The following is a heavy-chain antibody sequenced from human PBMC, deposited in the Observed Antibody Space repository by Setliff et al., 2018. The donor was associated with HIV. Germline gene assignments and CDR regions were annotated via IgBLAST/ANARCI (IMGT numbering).Heavy chain of an antibody. CDR2: IDHSGST. D-gene: IGHD2-2*01. J-gene: IGHJ4*02. CDR3: ARGHPIVPTGLVSFYFDH. Sequence: SETLSLTCAVYDGSFSGYHWSWIRQSPGKGLEWIGEIDHSGSTDDNPSLKSRVTISVDTSKNQFSLKLSSVSAADTAVYYCARGHPIVPTGLVSFYFDHWGQGTLVTVSS. CDR1: DGSFSGYH. V-gene: IGHV4-34*01.